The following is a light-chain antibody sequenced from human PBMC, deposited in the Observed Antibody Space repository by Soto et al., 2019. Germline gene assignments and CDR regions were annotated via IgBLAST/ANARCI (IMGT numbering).Light chain of an antibody. CDR3: QQYNDWLS. J-gene: IGKJ4*01. CDR1: QSVSSN. V-gene: IGKV3-15*01. CDR2: DAS. Sequence: EIVMTQSPATLSVSPGERATLSCRASQSVSSNLAWYHQTPGQPPRLLIYDASTRATGLPARFSGSGSGTEFTLTISSLQSEDFGVYFCQQYNDWLSFGGGTKVEIK.